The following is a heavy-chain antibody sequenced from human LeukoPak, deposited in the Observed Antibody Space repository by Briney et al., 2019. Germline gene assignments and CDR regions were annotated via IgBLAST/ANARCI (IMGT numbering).Heavy chain of an antibody. V-gene: IGHV3-15*01. CDR3: TTGGSGNGVR. Sequence: GGSLRLSCLASGFSFNNAGMSWVRQAPGKGLEWVGLTKSNYDGGSTHYAAPVQGRFTISRDGSMNTLYLQMNSLKTEDTGVYYCTTGGSGNGVRWGQGTLVTVSS. CDR1: GFSFNNAG. D-gene: IGHD3-10*01. CDR2: TKSNYDGGST. J-gene: IGHJ4*02.